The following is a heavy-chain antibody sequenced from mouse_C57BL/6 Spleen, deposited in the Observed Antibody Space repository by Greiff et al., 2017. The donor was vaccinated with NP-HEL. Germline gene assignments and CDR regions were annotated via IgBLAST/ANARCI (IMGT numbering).Heavy chain of an antibody. CDR3: TRDPNCGNYWFAY. Sequence: QVQLQQSGAELVRPGASVTLSCKASGYTFTDYEMHWVKQTPVHGLEWIGAIDPETGGTAYNQKFKGKAILTADKSSSTAYMELRSLTSEDSAVYYCTRDPNCGNYWFAYWGQGTLVTVSA. J-gene: IGHJ3*01. V-gene: IGHV1-15*01. CDR1: GYTFTDYE. CDR2: IDPETGGT. D-gene: IGHD2-1*01.